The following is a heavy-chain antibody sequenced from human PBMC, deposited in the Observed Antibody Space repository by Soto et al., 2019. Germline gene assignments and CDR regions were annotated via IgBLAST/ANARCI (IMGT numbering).Heavy chain of an antibody. V-gene: IGHV3-21*01. CDR1: GFTFSSYS. CDR2: ISSSSSYI. D-gene: IGHD3-3*01. Sequence: PGGSLRLSCAASGFTFSSYSMNWVRQAPGKGLEWVSSISSSSSYIYYADTVKGRFTISRDNAKNTLYLQMNSLRAADTAIYYCARDLSAAAYWGQGTLVTVSS. J-gene: IGHJ4*02. CDR3: ARDLSAAAY.